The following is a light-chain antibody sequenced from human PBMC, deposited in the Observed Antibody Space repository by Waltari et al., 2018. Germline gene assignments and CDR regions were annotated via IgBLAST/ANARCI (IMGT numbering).Light chain of an antibody. Sequence: QSVLTQPPSVSGAPGQRVTISCTGSSSNIGAGYDVHWYQQLPGTAPKLLIHGNNIRPSGVPVRLSGSKSGTSASLAITGLQAEDEADYYCQSFDRSLRPVFGGGTKLTVL. CDR1: SSNIGAGYD. J-gene: IGLJ3*02. CDR3: QSFDRSLRPV. V-gene: IGLV1-40*01. CDR2: GNN.